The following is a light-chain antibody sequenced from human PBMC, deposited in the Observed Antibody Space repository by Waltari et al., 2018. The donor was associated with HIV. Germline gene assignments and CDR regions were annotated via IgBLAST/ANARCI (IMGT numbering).Light chain of an antibody. CDR1: SSDVGGYNY. CDR3: SSYTSSSTLV. V-gene: IGLV2-14*01. CDR2: EVS. Sequence: QSALTQPASVSGSPGQSITIPCTGTSSDVGGYNYVSWYQQHPGKAPKLMIYEVSNRPSGVSTRFSGSKSGNTASLTISGLQAEDEADYYCSSYTSSSTLVFGTGTKVTVL. J-gene: IGLJ1*01.